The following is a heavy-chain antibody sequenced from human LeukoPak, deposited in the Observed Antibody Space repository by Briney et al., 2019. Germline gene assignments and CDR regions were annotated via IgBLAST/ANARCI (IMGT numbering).Heavy chain of an antibody. D-gene: IGHD2-2*01. Sequence: GGSLRLSCAASGFTFSSYGMHWVRQAPGKGLEWVAVISYDGSNKYYADSVKGRFTISRDNSKNTLYLQMNSLRAEDTAVYYCAKVGSTDPYGMDVWGQGTTVTVSS. CDR1: GFTFSSYG. V-gene: IGHV3-30*18. CDR3: AKVGSTDPYGMDV. J-gene: IGHJ6*02. CDR2: ISYDGSNK.